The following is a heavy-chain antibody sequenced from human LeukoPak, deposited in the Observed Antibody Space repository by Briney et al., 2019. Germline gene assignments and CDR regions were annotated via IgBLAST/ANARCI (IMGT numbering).Heavy chain of an antibody. D-gene: IGHD6-19*01. CDR2: IRYDGSNK. CDR1: GFTFSSYG. J-gene: IGHJ4*02. CDR3: AKGLPVRQWLVQGY. Sequence: AGGSLRLSCAASGFTFSSYGMHWVRQAPGKGLEWVAFIRYDGSNKYYADSVKGRFTISRDNSKNTLYLQMNSLRAENTAVYYCAKGLPVRQWLVQGYWGQGTLVTVSS. V-gene: IGHV3-30*02.